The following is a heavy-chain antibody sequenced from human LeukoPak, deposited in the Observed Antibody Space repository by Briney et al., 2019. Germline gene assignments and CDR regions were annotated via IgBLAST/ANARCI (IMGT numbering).Heavy chain of an antibody. Sequence: GGSLRLSCAASGFTFSTYAIYWVRQAPGKGLEYVSALTGDGGTTYYADSVKGRFTASRDNSKNTLYLQMGSLRAEDMAVYFCARSLGGYADYWGQGTLVTVSS. J-gene: IGHJ4*02. CDR3: ARSLGGYADY. V-gene: IGHV3-64*02. D-gene: IGHD3-16*01. CDR1: GFTFSTYA. CDR2: LTGDGGTT.